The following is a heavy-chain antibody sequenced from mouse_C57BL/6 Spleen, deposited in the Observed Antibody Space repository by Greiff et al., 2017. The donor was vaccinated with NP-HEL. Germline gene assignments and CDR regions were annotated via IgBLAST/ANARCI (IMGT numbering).Heavy chain of an antibody. CDR3: AMGAPVFAY. J-gene: IGHJ3*01. V-gene: IGHV1-69*01. Sequence: VQLQQPGAELVMPGASVKLSCKASGYTFTSYWMHWVKQRPGQGLEWIGEIDPSDSYTNYNQKFKGKSTLTVDKSSSTAYMQLSSLTSEDSAVYYCAMGAPVFAYWGQGTLVTVSA. CDR2: IDPSDSYT. CDR1: GYTFTSYW.